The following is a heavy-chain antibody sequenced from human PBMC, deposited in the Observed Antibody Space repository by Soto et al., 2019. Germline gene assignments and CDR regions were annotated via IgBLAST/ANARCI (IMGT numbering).Heavy chain of an antibody. CDR1: GGSISNSNYY. J-gene: IGHJ3*01. CDR2: IYYSGST. V-gene: IGHV4-39*01. D-gene: IGHD4-17*01. CDR3: ARRSDYGDYSDAFDV. Sequence: HLQESGPGLVKPSETLSLTCTVSGGSISNSNYYWGWIRQPPGEGLEWICNIYYSGSTYYNSALKSRVTISVDTSKNQSSLKLSSVTAADTAVYYCARRSDYGDYSDAFDVWGQGTVVTVSS.